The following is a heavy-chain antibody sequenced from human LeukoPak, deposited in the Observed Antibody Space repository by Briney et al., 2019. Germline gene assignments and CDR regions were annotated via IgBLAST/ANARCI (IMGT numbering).Heavy chain of an antibody. V-gene: IGHV3-30*04. CDR1: GFTFSSYA. Sequence: PGGSLRLSCAASGFTFSSYAMHWVRQAPGKGLEWVAVISYDGSNKYYADSVKGRFTISRDNSKNTLYLQMNSLRAEDTAVYYCARENYYDSSGIFDYWGQGTLVTVSS. CDR2: ISYDGSNK. D-gene: IGHD3-22*01. J-gene: IGHJ4*02. CDR3: ARENYYDSSGIFDY.